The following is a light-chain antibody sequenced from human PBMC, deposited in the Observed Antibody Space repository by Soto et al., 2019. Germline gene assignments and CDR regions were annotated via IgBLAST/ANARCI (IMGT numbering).Light chain of an antibody. J-gene: IGLJ2*01. CDR1: SGHSNYA. CDR3: QTWGTGIHVI. Sequence: QTVVTQSPSASASLGASVKLTCTLSSGHSNYAIAWHQQQPEKGPRYLMKLNSDGSHSKGDGIPDRFSGSSSGAERYLTISSLQSEDEADYYCQTWGTGIHVILGGGTKLTVL. V-gene: IGLV4-69*01. CDR2: LNSDGSH.